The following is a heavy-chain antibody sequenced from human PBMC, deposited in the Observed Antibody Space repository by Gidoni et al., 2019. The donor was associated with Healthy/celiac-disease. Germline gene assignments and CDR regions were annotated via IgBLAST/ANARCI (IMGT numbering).Heavy chain of an antibody. CDR2: IKQDGSEK. CDR1: GFTFSSYW. Sequence: EVQLVESGGGLVQPGWSLRLSCAASGFTFSSYWMSWVRQAPGKGLEWVANIKQDGSEKYYVDSVKGRFTISRDNAKNSLYLQMNSLRAEDTAVYYCARVGHDYGDYRLGDDYWGQGTLVTVSS. CDR3: ARVGHDYGDYRLGDDY. J-gene: IGHJ4*02. V-gene: IGHV3-7*04. D-gene: IGHD4-17*01.